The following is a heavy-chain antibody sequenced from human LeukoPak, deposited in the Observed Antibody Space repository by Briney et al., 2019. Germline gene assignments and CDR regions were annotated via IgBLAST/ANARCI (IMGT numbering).Heavy chain of an antibody. V-gene: IGHV3-15*04. J-gene: IGHJ4*02. CDR1: GFDFSSFS. CDR2: IESKTHGGTT. D-gene: IGHD3-22*01. Sequence: GGSLRLSCAASGFDFSSFSMSWVRQAPGKELVWVGHIESKTHGGTTDYAAPVKGRFTISRDDSKNTLYLQMNSLKTEDTAVYYCTPGYYYDSSGYYSLFDFWGQGTLVTVSS. CDR3: TPGYYYDSSGYYSLFDF.